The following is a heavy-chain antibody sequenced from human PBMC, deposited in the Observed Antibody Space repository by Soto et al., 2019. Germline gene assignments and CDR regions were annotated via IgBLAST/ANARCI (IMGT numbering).Heavy chain of an antibody. D-gene: IGHD6-19*01. Sequence: EVQLVESGGGLVQPGGSLRLSCAASGFSLSDYWMNWVRQAPGKGLEWVAIIKQDGSDRYYVDSVKGRLTISRDNAKNSLYLQRNSLRVEDTALYYCARGRGWLHDYWGQGTLVTVSS. CDR2: IKQDGSDR. CDR1: GFSLSDYW. CDR3: ARGRGWLHDY. J-gene: IGHJ4*02. V-gene: IGHV3-7*01.